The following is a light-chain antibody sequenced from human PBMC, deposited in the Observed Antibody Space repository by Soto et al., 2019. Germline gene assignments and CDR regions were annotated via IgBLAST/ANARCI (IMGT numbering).Light chain of an antibody. J-gene: IGLJ3*02. CDR3: QSYESSLSGSG. Sequence: QSVLTQPPSVSGAPGQRVTISCTGSSSNIGAGYDVHWYHQLPGTAPKLLIYGNSNRPSSVPDRFSGSKSGTSASLAITGLQAEDEADYYCQSYESSLSGSGFGGGTKLTLL. CDR1: SSNIGAGYD. CDR2: GNS. V-gene: IGLV1-40*01.